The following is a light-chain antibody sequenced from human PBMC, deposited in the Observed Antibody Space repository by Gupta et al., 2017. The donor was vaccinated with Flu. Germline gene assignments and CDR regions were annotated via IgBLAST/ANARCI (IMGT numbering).Light chain of an antibody. CDR3: QQDNSYPLT. V-gene: IGKV1-5*03. J-gene: IGKJ4*01. Sequence: DIQMTQSPSTLSASVVDRVTITCRASQSIGTWLAWYQQKPGKAPKLLIYSASGLESGVPSRFSGSGSGTKFTLTISSLQPDDFATYSCQQDNSYPLTFGGGTKVDI. CDR1: QSIGTW. CDR2: SAS.